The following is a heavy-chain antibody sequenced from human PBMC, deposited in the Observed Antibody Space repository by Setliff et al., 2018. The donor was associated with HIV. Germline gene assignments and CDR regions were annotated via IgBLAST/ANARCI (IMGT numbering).Heavy chain of an antibody. V-gene: IGHV5-51*01. CDR2: IHPRDFDI. CDR1: GCTFTNYW. CDR3: ARLDSSGYYRSFDV. J-gene: IGHJ3*01. D-gene: IGHD3-22*01. Sequence: GESLKISCKASGCTFTNYWTAWVRQMPGKGLEWMGIIHPRDFDIKYSQSFQGQVTISADKSLSTAYLRWNSLKASDTALYYCARLDSSGYYRSFDVWGQGTMVTVSS.